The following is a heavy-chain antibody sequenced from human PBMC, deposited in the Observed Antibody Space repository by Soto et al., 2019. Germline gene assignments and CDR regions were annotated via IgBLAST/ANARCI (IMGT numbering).Heavy chain of an antibody. J-gene: IGHJ4*02. V-gene: IGHV1-8*01. Sequence: ASVKVSCKASGYTFTSYDINWVRQATGQGLEWMGWMNPNSGNTGYAQKFQGRVTMTRNTSISTAYMELSSLRSEDTAVYYCARASYYDSWTGYYRYFDYWGQGTLVTVSS. CDR1: GYTFTSYD. CDR2: MNPNSGNT. D-gene: IGHD3-3*01. CDR3: ARASYYDSWTGYYRYFDY.